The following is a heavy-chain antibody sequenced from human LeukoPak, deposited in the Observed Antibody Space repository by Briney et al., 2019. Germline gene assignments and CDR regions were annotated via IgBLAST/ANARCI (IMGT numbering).Heavy chain of an antibody. CDR1: GYTFSSYD. V-gene: IGHV1-8*01. CDR3: ARGPPGSSSSDY. Sequence: ASVKVSCTASGYTFSSYDINWVRQAPGQGLEWIGWMNPNSGDTGYAQKFQDRVTMTRNTSINTAYMELSSLRSEDTGVYYCARGPPGSSSSDYWGQGTLVTVS. CDR2: MNPNSGDT. D-gene: IGHD6-13*01. J-gene: IGHJ4*02.